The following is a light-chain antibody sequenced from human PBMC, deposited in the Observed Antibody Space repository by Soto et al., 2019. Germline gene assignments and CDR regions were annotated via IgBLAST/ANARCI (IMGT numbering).Light chain of an antibody. CDR2: EVS. J-gene: IGLJ1*01. V-gene: IGLV2-14*01. CDR3: SSYTTGSTLYV. Sequence: QSLLNQPASVYGSPGQSITLSCAGSSNAIGAYKYVSWYQQYPGKAPKLIIFEVSNRPAGVSNRFSGSKSGNTASLTIAGLQAEDEADYHCSSYTTGSTLYVFGGGTKVTVL. CDR1: SNAIGAYKY.